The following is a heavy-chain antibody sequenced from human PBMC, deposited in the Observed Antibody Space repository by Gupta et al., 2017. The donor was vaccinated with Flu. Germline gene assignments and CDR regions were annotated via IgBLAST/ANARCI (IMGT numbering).Heavy chain of an antibody. J-gene: IGHJ6*02. Sequence: EVQLLEFGGGLVQHGGCLRLSCADHGFTFSSYAMSWVRQAPGKWLEWVSASSGSVGSTYYADSVKGRFTISRDNSKNTLYLQMNSLRAEDTAVYYCAKGRLLYYYYYYGMDVWGQGTTVTVSS. CDR3: AKGRLLYYYYYYGMDV. V-gene: IGHV3-23*01. CDR2: SSGSVGST. D-gene: IGHD3-3*01. CDR1: GFTFSSYA.